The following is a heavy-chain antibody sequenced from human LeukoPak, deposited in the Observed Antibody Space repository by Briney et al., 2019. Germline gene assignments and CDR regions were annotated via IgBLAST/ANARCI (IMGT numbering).Heavy chain of an antibody. Sequence: GASVKVSCKASGYTFTSYGISWVRQAPGQGLEWMGWISAYNGNTNYAQKLQGRVTMTTDTSTSTAYMELRSLRSDDTAVYYCARIGLDSGYYYYYGMDVWGQGTTVTVSS. V-gene: IGHV1-18*01. D-gene: IGHD1-26*01. CDR1: GYTFTSYG. CDR2: ISAYNGNT. CDR3: ARIGLDSGYYYYYGMDV. J-gene: IGHJ6*02.